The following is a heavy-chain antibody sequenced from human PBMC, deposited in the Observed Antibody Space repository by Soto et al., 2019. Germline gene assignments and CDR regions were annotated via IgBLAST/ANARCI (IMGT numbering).Heavy chain of an antibody. CDR2: IYYSGST. CDR3: AREPDQGYCSSTSCYNNWFDP. J-gene: IGHJ5*02. CDR1: GGSISSGGYY. V-gene: IGHV4-31*03. Sequence: SETLSLTCTVSGGSISSGGYYWSWIRQHPGKGLEWIGYIYYSGSTYYNPSLKSRVTISVDTSKNQFSLKLSSVTAADTAVYYCAREPDQGYCSSTSCYNNWFDPWGQGTLVTV. D-gene: IGHD2-2*02.